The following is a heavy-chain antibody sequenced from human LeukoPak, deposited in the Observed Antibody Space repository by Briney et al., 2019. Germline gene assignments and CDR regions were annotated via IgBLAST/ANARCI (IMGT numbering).Heavy chain of an antibody. CDR2: ISPNSGGT. CDR1: GYTFTGYY. Sequence: ASVKVSCKASGYTFTGYYMHWVRQAPGQGLEWMGWISPNSGGTNYAQKFQGRVTMTRDTSISTAYMELSRLRSDDTAVYYCARVALRIVGATSIYYGMDVWGQGTTVTVSS. V-gene: IGHV1-2*02. CDR3: ARVALRIVGATSIYYGMDV. D-gene: IGHD1-26*01. J-gene: IGHJ6*02.